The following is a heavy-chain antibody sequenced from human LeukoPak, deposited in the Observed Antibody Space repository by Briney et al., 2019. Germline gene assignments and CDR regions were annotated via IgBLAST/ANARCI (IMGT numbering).Heavy chain of an antibody. Sequence: PSETLSLTCTASGGSISTYYWSWIRQPPGKGLEWIGYIYYTGSTSYNPSLKSGVTIFLHECKNQLSLELNYVTPADTAADYCVGGGNYWPQWWFDPWGRGTLVSVCS. CDR2: IYYTGST. CDR1: GGSISTYY. V-gene: IGHV4-59*01. CDR3: VGGGNYWPQWWFDP. J-gene: IGHJ5*02. D-gene: IGHD1-26*01.